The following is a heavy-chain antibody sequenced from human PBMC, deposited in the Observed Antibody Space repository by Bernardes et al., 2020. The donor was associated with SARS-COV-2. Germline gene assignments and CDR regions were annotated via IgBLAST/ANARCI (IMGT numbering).Heavy chain of an antibody. CDR2: ISWNSRYI. J-gene: IGHJ4*02. Sequence: SLRLSCAASGFSFDAYAMHWVRQTPGKGLEWVSGISWNSRYIGYADSVKGRFTVSRDNAKNSLYLQMNSLRAEDTALYYCAKDGNYGSGSYYDYWGQGTLVTVSS. D-gene: IGHD3-10*01. V-gene: IGHV3-9*01. CDR3: AKDGNYGSGSYYDY. CDR1: GFSFDAYA.